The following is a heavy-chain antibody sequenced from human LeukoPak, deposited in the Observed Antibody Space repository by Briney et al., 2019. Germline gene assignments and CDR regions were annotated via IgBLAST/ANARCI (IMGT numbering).Heavy chain of an antibody. CDR2: INPNSGGT. J-gene: IGHJ6*02. CDR3: ARLLRARYGMDV. CDR1: GYTFTGYY. V-gene: IGHV1-2*02. Sequence: ASVKVSCKASGYTFTGYYMHWVRQAPGQGLEWMGWINPNSGGTNYAQKLQGRVTMTTDTSTSTAYMELRSLRSDDTAVYYCARLLRARYGMDVWGQGTTVTVSS. D-gene: IGHD3-22*01.